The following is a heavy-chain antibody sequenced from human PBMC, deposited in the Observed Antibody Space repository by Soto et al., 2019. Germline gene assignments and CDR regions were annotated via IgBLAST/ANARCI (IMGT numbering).Heavy chain of an antibody. D-gene: IGHD6-19*01. CDR1: GGSISSSSYY. J-gene: IGHJ4*02. CDR3: ARRWLVFDY. CDR2: IYYSGST. Sequence: SETLFLTCTVSGGSISSSSYYWGWIRQPPGKGLEWIGSIYYSGSTYYNPSLKSRVTISVDTSKNQFSLKLSSVTAADTAVYYCARRWLVFDYWGQGTLVTVSS. V-gene: IGHV4-39*01.